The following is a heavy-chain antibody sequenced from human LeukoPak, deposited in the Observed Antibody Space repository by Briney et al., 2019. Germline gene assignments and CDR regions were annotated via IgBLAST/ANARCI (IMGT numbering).Heavy chain of an antibody. CDR2: ISGSSSTR. J-gene: IGHJ4*02. D-gene: IGHD3-10*01. Sequence: GRSLRLSCAASGFTLSSYNMNWVRQAPGKGLEWVSHISGSSSTRYHADSVKGRFTISRDNAKNSLYLHMNGLRAEDTAVYFCARDGRGEFDYWGQGTLVTVSS. CDR3: ARDGRGEFDY. CDR1: GFTLSSYN. V-gene: IGHV3-48*01.